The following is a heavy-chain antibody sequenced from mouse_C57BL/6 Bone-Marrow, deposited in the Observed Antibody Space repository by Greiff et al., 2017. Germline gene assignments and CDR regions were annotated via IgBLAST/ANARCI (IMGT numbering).Heavy chain of an antibody. CDR1: GYTFTSYG. J-gene: IGHJ3*01. V-gene: IGHV1-81*01. D-gene: IGHD1-1*01. CDR3: ARGFITTVVEGFAY. CDR2: IYPRSGNT. Sequence: VQLQQSGAELARPGASVKLSCKASGYTFTSYGISWVKQRTGQGLEWIGEIYPRSGNTYYNEKFKGKATLTADKSSSTAYMELRSLTSEDSAVYFCARGFITTVVEGFAYWGQGTLVTVSA.